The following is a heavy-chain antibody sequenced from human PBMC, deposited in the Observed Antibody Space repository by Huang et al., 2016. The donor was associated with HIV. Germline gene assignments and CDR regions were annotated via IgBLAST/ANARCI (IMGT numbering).Heavy chain of an antibody. V-gene: IGHV1-18*04. J-gene: IGHJ6*02. CDR3: VRRYGMDV. Sequence: QVQLVQAGAEVKEPGASVKVSCKASGYGFGSYGISWVRQAPGRGLEWMGWISNNNANPTYVQRFQGRVTMTTHTSTSTAYMELRSLTSDDTAVYYCVRRYGMDVWGQGTAVTVSS. CDR2: ISNNNANP. CDR1: GYGFGSYG.